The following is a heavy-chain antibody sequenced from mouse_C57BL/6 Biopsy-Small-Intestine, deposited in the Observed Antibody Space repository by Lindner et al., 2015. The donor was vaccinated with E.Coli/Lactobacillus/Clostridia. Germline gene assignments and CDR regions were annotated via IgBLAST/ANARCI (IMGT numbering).Heavy chain of an antibody. J-gene: IGHJ3*01. CDR2: IDPENGDT. V-gene: IGHV14-4*01. CDR1: GFNIKDYY. D-gene: IGHD2-3*01. Sequence: VQLQESGAELVKPGASVKLSCTASGFNIKDYYIHWVKQRTEQGLEWIGWIDPENGDTEYASKFQGKATITADTSSNTAYLQLSSLTSEDTAVYYCTTGGWLPSWFAYWGPRGLWSLSLQ. CDR3: TTGGWLPSWFAY.